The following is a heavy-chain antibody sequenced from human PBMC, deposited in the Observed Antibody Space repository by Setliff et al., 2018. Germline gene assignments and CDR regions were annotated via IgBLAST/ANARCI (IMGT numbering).Heavy chain of an antibody. CDR3: AATLGYFQH. CDR2: IYYSGTT. CDR1: GGSFSGYY. Sequence: SETLSLTCAVYGGSFSGYYWSWIRQPPGKGLEWIGYIYYSGTTYYNPSLKSRVTISVDTSKNQFSLKLSSVTAADTAVYYCAATLGYFQHWGQGTLVTVSS. J-gene: IGHJ1*01. V-gene: IGHV4-30-4*01. D-gene: IGHD2-15*01.